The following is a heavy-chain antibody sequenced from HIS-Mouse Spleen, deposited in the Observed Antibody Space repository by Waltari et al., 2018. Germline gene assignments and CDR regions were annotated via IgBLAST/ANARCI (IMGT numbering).Heavy chain of an antibody. CDR1: GFPFSRYA. Sequence: QVQLVESGGGVVQPGRSLRLSCAASGFPFSRYAIHWVRQAPGKGLEWVAVISYDGSNKYYADSVKGRFTISRDNSKNTLYLQMNSLRAEDTAVYYCARGFVDTAMVDYWGQGTLVTVSS. J-gene: IGHJ4*02. D-gene: IGHD5-18*01. CDR3: ARGFVDTAMVDY. V-gene: IGHV3-30-3*01. CDR2: ISYDGSNK.